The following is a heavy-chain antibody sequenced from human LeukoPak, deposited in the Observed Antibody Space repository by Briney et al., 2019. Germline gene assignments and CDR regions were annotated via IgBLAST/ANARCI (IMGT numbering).Heavy chain of an antibody. D-gene: IGHD4-17*01. J-gene: IGHJ4*02. CDR2: IYYNGDT. V-gene: IGHV4-59*12. CDR3: ARGGYGDIDFDY. CDR1: GGSISTYY. Sequence: SETLSLTCTVSGGSISTYYWSWFRQPPGKGLEWIGYIYYNGDTNYNPSLKSRVTMSVDTSKNQFSLKLSSVTAADTAVYYCARGGYGDIDFDYWGQGTLVTVSS.